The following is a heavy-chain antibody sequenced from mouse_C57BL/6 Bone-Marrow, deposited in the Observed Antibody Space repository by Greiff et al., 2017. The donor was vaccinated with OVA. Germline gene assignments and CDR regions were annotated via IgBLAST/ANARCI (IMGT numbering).Heavy chain of an antibody. D-gene: IGHD4-1*01. J-gene: IGHJ3*01. V-gene: IGHV5-15*01. CDR1: GFTFIDYG. CDR2: ISNLAYSI. Sequence: EVKLVESGGGLVQPGGSLKLSCAASGFTFIDYGMAWVRQAPRKGPEWVAFISNLAYSIYYADTVTGRFTISRENAKNTLYLEMSSLRSEDTAMYYCARTGGAWFAYWGQGTLVTVSA. CDR3: ARTGGAWFAY.